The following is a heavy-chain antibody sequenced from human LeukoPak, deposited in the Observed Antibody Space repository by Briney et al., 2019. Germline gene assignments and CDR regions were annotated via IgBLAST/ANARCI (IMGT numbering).Heavy chain of an antibody. CDR1: GFTFSSYG. CDR2: ISGSGGST. D-gene: IGHD4-17*01. J-gene: IGHJ4*02. CDR3: AKDHGDYSFDY. V-gene: IGHV3-23*01. Sequence: GGSLRLSCAASGFTFSSYGMHWVRQAPGKGLEWVSAISGSGGSTYYADSVKGRFTISRDNSKNTLYLQMNSLRAEDTAVYYCAKDHGDYSFDYWGQGTLVTVSS.